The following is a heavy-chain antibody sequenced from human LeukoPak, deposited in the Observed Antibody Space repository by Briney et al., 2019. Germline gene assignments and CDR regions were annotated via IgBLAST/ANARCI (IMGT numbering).Heavy chain of an antibody. D-gene: IGHD6-6*01. CDR1: GFTFSSYA. V-gene: IGHV3-23*01. J-gene: IGHJ4*02. CDR3: AKRVQYSSSSGGYFDH. Sequence: GGSLRLSCAASGFTFSSYAMSWVRQAPGKGLEWVSAISDDGGSTYYADSVKGRLTISRDNSKHTLYLQMNSLRAEDTAVYYCAKRVQYSSSSGGYFDHWGQGTLVTVSS. CDR2: ISDDGGST.